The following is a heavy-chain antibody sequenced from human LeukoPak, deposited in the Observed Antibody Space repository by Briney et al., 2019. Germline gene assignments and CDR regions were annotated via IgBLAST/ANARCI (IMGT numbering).Heavy chain of an antibody. CDR1: GGSISSYY. J-gene: IGHJ6*03. CDR3: AREVPDSYYYYYYMDV. V-gene: IGHV4-4*07. Sequence: PSQTLSLTCTVSGGSISSYYWSWSRQPPGKGLEWIGRIYTSGSTNYNPSLKSRVTMSVDTSKNQFSLKLSSVTAADTAVYYCAREVPDSYYYYYYMDVWGKGTTVTVSS. CDR2: IYTSGST.